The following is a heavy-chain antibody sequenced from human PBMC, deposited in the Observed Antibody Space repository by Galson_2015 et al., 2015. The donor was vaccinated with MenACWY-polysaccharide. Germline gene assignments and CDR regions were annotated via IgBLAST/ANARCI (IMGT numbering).Heavy chain of an antibody. D-gene: IGHD4-11*01. J-gene: IGHJ4*02. CDR1: GFTFSDYY. CDR3: ATRVSDYSLYYFDC. V-gene: IGHV3-11*01. Sequence: SLRLSCAASGFTFSDYYMTWIRQAPGKGLDWVSYISSSGSTVDYADSVKGRFTISRDNAKNSLYLQMSSLRAEDTAVYYCATRVSDYSLYYFDCWGQGALVTVSS. CDR2: ISSSGSTV.